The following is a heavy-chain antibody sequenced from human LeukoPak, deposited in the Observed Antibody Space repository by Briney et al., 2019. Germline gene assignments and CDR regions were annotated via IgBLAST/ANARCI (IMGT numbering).Heavy chain of an antibody. J-gene: IGHJ3*02. CDR3: AKDRDGDYVGAFDI. D-gene: IGHD4-17*01. CDR1: GYTFTSYD. CDR2: MNPNSGNT. V-gene: IGHV1-8*01. Sequence: ASVKVSCKASGYTFTSYDINWVRQATGQGLEWMGWMNPNSGNTGYAQKFQGRVTMTRNTSISTAYMELSSLRSEDTAVYYCAKDRDGDYVGAFDIWGQGTMVTVSS.